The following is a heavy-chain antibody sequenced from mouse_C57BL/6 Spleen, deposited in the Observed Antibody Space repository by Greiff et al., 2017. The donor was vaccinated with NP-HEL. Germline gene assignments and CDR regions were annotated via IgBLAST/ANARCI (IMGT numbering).Heavy chain of an antibody. Sequence: EVQLVESGGDLVKPGGSLKLSCAASGFTFSSYGMSWVRQTPDKRLEWVATISSGGSYTYYPDSVKGRFTISRDNAKNTLYLQMSSLKSEDTAMYYCARHEGDYDYEFMDYWGQGTSVTVSS. D-gene: IGHD2-4*01. CDR3: ARHEGDYDYEFMDY. J-gene: IGHJ4*01. V-gene: IGHV5-6*01. CDR1: GFTFSSYG. CDR2: ISSGGSYT.